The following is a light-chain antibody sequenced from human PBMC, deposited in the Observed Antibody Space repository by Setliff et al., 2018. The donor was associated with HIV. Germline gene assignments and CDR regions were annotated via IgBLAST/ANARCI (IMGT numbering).Light chain of an antibody. J-gene: IGLJ1*01. V-gene: IGLV2-14*03. CDR1: SGDIGGYNY. CDR2: DVS. Sequence: QSALTQPASVSGSPGQSITISCTGTSGDIGGYNYVSWYQQHPGKAPKLIIYDVSNRPSGVSNRFSGSKSGNTASLTISGLQAEDEADYYCSSYTSSSTPYVFGTGTKVTVL. CDR3: SSYTSSSTPYV.